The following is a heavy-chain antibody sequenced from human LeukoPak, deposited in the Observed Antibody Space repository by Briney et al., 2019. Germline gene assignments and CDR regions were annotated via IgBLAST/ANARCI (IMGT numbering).Heavy chain of an antibody. CDR2: IYYSGST. J-gene: IGHJ4*02. V-gene: IGHV4-59*01. CDR1: GGSISSYY. CDR3: ARDSPPIGE. D-gene: IGHD3-10*01. Sequence: PSETLSLTCIVSGGSISSYYWSWIRQPPGKGLEWIGYIYYSGSTNYNPSLKSRVTISVDTSKNQFSLKLSSVTAADTAVYYCARDSPPIGEWGQGTLVTVSS.